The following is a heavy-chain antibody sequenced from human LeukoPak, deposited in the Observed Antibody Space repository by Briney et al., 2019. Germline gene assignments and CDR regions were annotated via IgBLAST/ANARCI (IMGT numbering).Heavy chain of an antibody. CDR2: ISSSSSYI. V-gene: IGHV3-21*01. CDR3: ARDGSGDY. D-gene: IGHD1-14*01. CDR1: GFTSSSYS. J-gene: IGHJ4*02. Sequence: GGSLRLSCAASGFTSSSYSMNWVRQAPGKGLEWVSSISSSSSYIYYADSVKGRFTISRDNAKNLMYLQMNSLRAEVTAVYYCARDGSGDYWGQGTLVTVSS.